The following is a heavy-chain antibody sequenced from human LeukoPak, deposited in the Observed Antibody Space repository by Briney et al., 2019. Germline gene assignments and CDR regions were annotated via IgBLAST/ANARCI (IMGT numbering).Heavy chain of an antibody. CDR2: IIPIFGTA. Sequence: SVKVSCKASGGTFSSYAISWVRQAPGQGLEWMERIIPIFGTANYAQKFQGRVTITTDESTSTAYMELSSLRSEDTAVYYCASETVSGPDYWGQGTLVTVSS. CDR1: GGTFSSYA. V-gene: IGHV1-69*05. CDR3: ASETVSGPDY. D-gene: IGHD2-21*02. J-gene: IGHJ4*02.